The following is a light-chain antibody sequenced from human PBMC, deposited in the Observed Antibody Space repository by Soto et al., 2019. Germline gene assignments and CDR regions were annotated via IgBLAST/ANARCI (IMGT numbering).Light chain of an antibody. Sequence: QSVLTQPASVSGSPGQSITISCTGTSSDVGSYNLVSWYQPHPGKAPKLMIYEGSKRPTGVSNRFSGSKSGNTAALTISGLQAEDEADYYCCSYAGSSTDVVFGGGTKVTVL. CDR3: CSYAGSSTDVV. J-gene: IGLJ2*01. CDR1: SSDVGSYNL. V-gene: IGLV2-23*01. CDR2: EGS.